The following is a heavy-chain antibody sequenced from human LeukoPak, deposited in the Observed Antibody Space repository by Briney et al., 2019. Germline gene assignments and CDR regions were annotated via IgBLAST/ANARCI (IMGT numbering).Heavy chain of an antibody. J-gene: IGHJ3*02. CDR2: INPNSGGT. Sequence: APVKVSCKASGYTFTGYYIYWVRQAPGQGLEWMGWINPNSGGTNYAQKFQGRVTMTRDTSISTAYMELSRLRSDDTAVCYCASGSGYELGGAFDIWGQGTMVTVSS. D-gene: IGHD5-12*01. CDR1: GYTFTGYY. V-gene: IGHV1-2*02. CDR3: ASGSGYELGGAFDI.